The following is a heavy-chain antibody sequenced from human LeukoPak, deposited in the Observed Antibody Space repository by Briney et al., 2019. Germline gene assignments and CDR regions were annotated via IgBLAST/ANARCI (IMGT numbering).Heavy chain of an antibody. CDR1: GFTFSSYS. CDR2: ISSSSSYI. J-gene: IGHJ6*02. V-gene: IGHV3-21*01. CDR3: ARLMGIAARPGTFYYYGMDV. Sequence: GGSLRLSCAASGFTFSSYSMNWVRQAPGKGLEWVSSISSSSSYIYYADSVKGRFTISRDNAKNSLYLQMNSLRAEDTAVYCCARLMGIAARPGTFYYYGMDVWGQGTTVTVSS. D-gene: IGHD6-6*01.